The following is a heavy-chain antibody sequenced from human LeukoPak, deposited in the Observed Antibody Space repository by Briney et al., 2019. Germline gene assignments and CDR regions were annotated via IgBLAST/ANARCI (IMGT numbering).Heavy chain of an antibody. D-gene: IGHD3-10*01. CDR1: GFTFSSYA. J-gene: IGHJ5*02. CDR2: ISYDGSNK. V-gene: IGHV3-30*04. Sequence: GGSLRLSCAASGFTFSSYAMHWVRQAPGKGLEWVAVISYDGSNKYYADSVKGRFTISRDNSKNTLYLQMNSLRAEDTAVYYCARDRTRKVRGTAGWFDPWGQGTLVTVSS. CDR3: ARDRTRKVRGTAGWFDP.